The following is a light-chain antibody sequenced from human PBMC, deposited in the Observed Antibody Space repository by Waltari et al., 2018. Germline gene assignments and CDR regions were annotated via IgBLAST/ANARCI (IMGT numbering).Light chain of an antibody. J-gene: IGKJ2*01. CDR2: WAS. Sequence: DIVLTQSPDSLAVSLGERATINCKSSQSVLYSSRDKNYLTWYQRKPRQPPKLLISWASARESGVPDRFSGSGSGTDFTLTISSLQAEDVAVYYCQQYFRAPYTFGQGTKLEIK. CDR1: QSVLYSSRDKNY. V-gene: IGKV4-1*01. CDR3: QQYFRAPYT.